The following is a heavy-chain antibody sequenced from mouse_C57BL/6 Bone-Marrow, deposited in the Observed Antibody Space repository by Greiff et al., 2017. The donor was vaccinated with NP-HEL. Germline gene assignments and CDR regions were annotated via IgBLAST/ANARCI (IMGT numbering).Heavy chain of an antibody. V-gene: IGHV1-74*01. J-gene: IGHJ3*01. Sequence: QVQLQQPGAELVKPGASVKVSCKASGYTFTSYWMHWVKQRPGQGLEWIGRIHPSDSDTNYNQKFKGHATLTVANSSITAYMQLSSLTSEDSEVYYCAIRELPGGSSFGFAYWGQGTLVTVSA. CDR1: GYTFTSYW. CDR2: IHPSDSDT. D-gene: IGHD1-1*01. CDR3: AIRELPGGSSFGFAY.